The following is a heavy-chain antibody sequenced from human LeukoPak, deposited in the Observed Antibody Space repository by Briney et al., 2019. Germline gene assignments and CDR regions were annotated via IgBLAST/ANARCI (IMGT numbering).Heavy chain of an antibody. D-gene: IGHD3-3*01. V-gene: IGHV3-33*01. CDR1: GFTFSSYG. CDR2: IWYDGSNK. J-gene: IGHJ4*02. Sequence: GGSLRLSCAASGFTFSSYGMHWVRPAPGKGLEWVAVIWYDGSNKYYADSVKGRFTISRDNSKNTLYLQMNSLRAEDTAVYYCARGMDFWSGFDYWGQGTLVTVSS. CDR3: ARGMDFWSGFDY.